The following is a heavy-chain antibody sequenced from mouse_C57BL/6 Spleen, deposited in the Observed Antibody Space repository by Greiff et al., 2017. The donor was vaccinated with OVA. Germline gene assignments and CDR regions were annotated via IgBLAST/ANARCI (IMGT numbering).Heavy chain of an antibody. CDR1: GYTFTDYE. V-gene: IGHV1-15*01. CDR2: IDPETGGT. Sequence: VKVVESGAELVRPGASVTLSCKASGYTFTDYEMHWVKQTPVHGLEWIGAIDPETGGTAYNQKFKGKAILTADKSSSTAYMELRSLTSEDSAVYYCTRSGYYGSSYVDWYFDVWGTGTTVTVSS. J-gene: IGHJ1*03. D-gene: IGHD1-1*01. CDR3: TRSGYYGSSYVDWYFDV.